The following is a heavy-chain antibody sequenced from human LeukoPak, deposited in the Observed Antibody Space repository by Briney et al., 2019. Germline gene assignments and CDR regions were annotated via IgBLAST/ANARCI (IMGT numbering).Heavy chain of an antibody. Sequence: PSDTLSLTCTVSGGSISSYYWSWIRQPAGKGLEWIGRIYTSGSTNYNPSLKSRVTMSVDTSKNQFSLQLTSVTAADTAVYYCARGGDSSGYEYYFDYWGQGTLVTVSS. D-gene: IGHD3-22*01. V-gene: IGHV4-4*07. CDR1: GGSISSYY. J-gene: IGHJ4*02. CDR3: ARGGDSSGYEYYFDY. CDR2: IYTSGST.